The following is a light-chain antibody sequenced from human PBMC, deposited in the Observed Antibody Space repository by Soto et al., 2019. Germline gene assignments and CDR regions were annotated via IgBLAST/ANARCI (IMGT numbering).Light chain of an antibody. J-gene: IGKJ5*01. CDR2: SAS. CDR3: QQSYTTPPIT. CDR1: QNIKNY. Sequence: IQVSQSASSLSASVGDRATITCQASQNIKNYLNWYQQKPGKAPELLTYSASRLQSGVPSRFGGSGSGTDFTLTISDLQPEDVATYYCQQSYTTPPITFGLGTRLEIK. V-gene: IGKV1-39*01.